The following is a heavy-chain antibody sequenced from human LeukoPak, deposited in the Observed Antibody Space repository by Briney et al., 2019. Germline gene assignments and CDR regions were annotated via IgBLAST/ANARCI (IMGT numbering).Heavy chain of an antibody. CDR3: ARCKTRFGELA. J-gene: IGHJ5*02. Sequence: GGSLRLSCVASGFTVSSNYMSWVRQAPGKGLEWVSVISPGGSTYYADSVKGRFTISRDNSKNTAYLQMNSLRAEDTAVYYCARCKTRFGELAWGQGTLVTVSP. D-gene: IGHD3-10*01. CDR2: ISPGGST. CDR1: GFTVSSNY. V-gene: IGHV3-53*01.